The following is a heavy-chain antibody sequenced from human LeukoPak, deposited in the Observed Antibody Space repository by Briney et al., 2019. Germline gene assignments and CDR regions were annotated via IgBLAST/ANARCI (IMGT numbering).Heavy chain of an antibody. CDR3: ARDGALSIAAAGTNWFDP. CDR1: GYTFTGYY. CDR2: INPNSGGT. J-gene: IGHJ5*02. Sequence: ASVKVSCKASGYTFTGYYMHWVRQAPGQGLEWMGWINPNSGGTNYAQKFQGRVTMTRDTSISTAYMELSRLRSDDTAVYYCARDGALSIAAAGTNWFDPWGQGTLVTVSS. V-gene: IGHV1-2*02. D-gene: IGHD6-13*01.